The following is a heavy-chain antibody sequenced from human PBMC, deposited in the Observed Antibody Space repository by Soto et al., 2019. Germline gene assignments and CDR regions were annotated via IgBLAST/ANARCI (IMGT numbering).Heavy chain of an antibody. D-gene: IGHD2-15*01. CDR2: IYYIGSA. J-gene: IGHJ4*02. CDR3: ARHSDSDIVGVVAAHAPDY. Sequence: PSETLSLTCTVPGCSISSSSYYWGWIRQPPGKGLEGMGSIYYIGSAYYNPSHKSRVTISVDPAKNQSSLKLSSVTAADTAVYYCARHSDSDIVGVVAAHAPDYWGQGTLVTV. CDR1: GCSISSSSYY. V-gene: IGHV4-39*01.